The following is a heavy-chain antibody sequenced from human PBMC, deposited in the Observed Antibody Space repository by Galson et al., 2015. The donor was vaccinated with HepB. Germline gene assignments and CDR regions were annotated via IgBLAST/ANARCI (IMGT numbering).Heavy chain of an antibody. J-gene: IGHJ4*02. V-gene: IGHV3-48*03. Sequence: SLRLSCAASGFTFSSYEMNWVRQAPGKGLEWVSYISSSGSTIYYADSVKGRFTISRDNAKNSLYLQMNSLRAEDTAVYYCARDSRYCSGGSCFCPDYWGQGTLVTVSS. CDR1: GFTFSSYE. CDR2: ISSSGSTI. CDR3: ARDSRYCSGGSCFCPDY. D-gene: IGHD2-15*01.